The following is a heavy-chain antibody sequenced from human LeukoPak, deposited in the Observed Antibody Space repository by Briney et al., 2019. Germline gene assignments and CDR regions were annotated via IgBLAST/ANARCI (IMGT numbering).Heavy chain of an antibody. Sequence: PGGSLRLSCAASGFTSSAYWMHWVRQVPGKGLEWVSSISSSGYYIYYADSVKGRFTISRDNAKNSLYLQMNSLRAEDTAVYYCARDLVSRSNYWGQGTPVTVSS. D-gene: IGHD6-6*01. CDR1: GFTSSAYW. CDR2: ISSSGYYI. J-gene: IGHJ4*02. V-gene: IGHV3-21*01. CDR3: ARDLVSRSNY.